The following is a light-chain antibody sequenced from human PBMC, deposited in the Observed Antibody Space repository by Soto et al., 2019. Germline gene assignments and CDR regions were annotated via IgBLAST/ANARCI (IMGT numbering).Light chain of an antibody. CDR3: QKYNSAPLT. V-gene: IGKV3-15*01. CDR2: DTS. CDR1: QGIGDT. Sequence: EVVMRHSPATLSVSPWEVATLSCRASQGIGDTLAWYQHKPGQTPRLLIYDTSTRATGVPARFSGSRSGTEFTLTINSLQSEDVAAYYCQKYNSAPLTFGGGTKVDIK. J-gene: IGKJ4*01.